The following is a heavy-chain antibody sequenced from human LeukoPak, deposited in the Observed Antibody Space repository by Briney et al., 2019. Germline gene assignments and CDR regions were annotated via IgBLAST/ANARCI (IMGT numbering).Heavy chain of an antibody. V-gene: IGHV4-59*01. CDR3: ARRGNWGFFDY. CDR1: SGSFNTNY. J-gene: IGHJ4*02. Sequence: SETLSLTCTVSSGSFNTNYWSWIRQPPGKGLEWIGYITYSGTTNYNPSLKSRVTISVDTSKNQFSLKLSPVTAADTAVYYCARRGNWGFFDYWGQGTLVTVSS. D-gene: IGHD7-27*01. CDR2: ITYSGTT.